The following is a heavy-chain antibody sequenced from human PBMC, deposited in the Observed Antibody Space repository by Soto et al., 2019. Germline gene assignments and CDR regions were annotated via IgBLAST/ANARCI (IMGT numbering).Heavy chain of an antibody. CDR3: AHRRITYPWD. J-gene: IGHJ4*02. D-gene: IGHD1-26*01. Sequence: LIRQPPGKALECLAVIYWDDDKRYSPSLKSRLSITKDTSKNQVVLTMTNMDPVDTGTYYCAHRRITYPWDWGQGILVTVSS. CDR2: IYWDDDK. V-gene: IGHV2-5*02.